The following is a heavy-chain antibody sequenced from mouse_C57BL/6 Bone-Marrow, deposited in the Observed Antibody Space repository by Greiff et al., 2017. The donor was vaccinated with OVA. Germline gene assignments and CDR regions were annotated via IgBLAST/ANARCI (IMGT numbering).Heavy chain of an antibody. Sequence: QVQLKQSGPGLVAPSPSLSITCTASGFSLTSYGVDWVRQPPGKGLEWLGVIWGGGSTNYNSALMSRLSISKDNSTSQVFLKMSSLQTDDTAVYYCAKINDDDVGGYAMDYWGQGTSVTVSS. V-gene: IGHV2-9*01. J-gene: IGHJ4*01. CDR3: AKINDDDVGGYAMDY. CDR1: GFSLTSYG. D-gene: IGHD2-4*01. CDR2: IWGGGST.